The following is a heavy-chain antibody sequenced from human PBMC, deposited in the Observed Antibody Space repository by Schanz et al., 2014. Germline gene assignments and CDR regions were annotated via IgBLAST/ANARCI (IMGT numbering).Heavy chain of an antibody. D-gene: IGHD3-3*01. CDR3: VRDSFFAFDY. J-gene: IGHJ4*02. CDR2: ISHDGYST. Sequence: VQLVESGGGLVQPGGSLRLSCSASGFTFSIYAMHWVRQAPGKGLEYVSAISHDGYSTYYADSVKGRFTISRDNFKGALYLQMNSLRAEDTAVYYCVRDSFFAFDYWGQGTLVTVSS. V-gene: IGHV3-64*04. CDR1: GFTFSIYA.